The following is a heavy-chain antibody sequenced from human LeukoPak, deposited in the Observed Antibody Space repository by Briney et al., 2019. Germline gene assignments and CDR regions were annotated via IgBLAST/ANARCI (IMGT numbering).Heavy chain of an antibody. D-gene: IGHD3-3*01. CDR1: GFTFSTYA. J-gene: IGHJ4*02. V-gene: IGHV3-74*01. Sequence: QPGGSLRLSCAASGFTFSTYAMSWVRQAPGKGLVWVSRIDSDGGTTAYADSVKGRFTISRDNAKNTLYLQMNSLRAEDTAVYYCARDVSGYYDYWGQGTLVTVSS. CDR3: ARDVSGYYDY. CDR2: IDSDGGTT.